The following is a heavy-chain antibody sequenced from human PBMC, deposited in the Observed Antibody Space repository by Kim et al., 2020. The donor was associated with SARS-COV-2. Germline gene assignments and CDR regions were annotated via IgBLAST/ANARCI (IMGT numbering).Heavy chain of an antibody. Sequence: GGSLRLSCAASGFTFSSYSMNWVRQAPGKGLEWVSSISSSSSYIYYADSVKGRFTISRDNAKNSLYLQMNSLRAEDTAVYYCATTYYYDSSGYGPEAFDIWGQGTMVTVSS. CDR1: GFTFSSYS. CDR3: ATTYYYDSSGYGPEAFDI. D-gene: IGHD3-22*01. J-gene: IGHJ3*02. V-gene: IGHV3-21*01. CDR2: ISSSSSYI.